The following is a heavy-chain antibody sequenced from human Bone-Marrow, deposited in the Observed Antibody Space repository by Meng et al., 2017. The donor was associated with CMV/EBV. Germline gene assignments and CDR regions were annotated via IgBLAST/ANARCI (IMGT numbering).Heavy chain of an antibody. CDR1: GGSISSSSYY. CDR2: IYYSGST. Sequence: SETLSLTCTVSGGSISSSSYYWGWIRQPPGKGLEWIGSIYYSGSTYYNPSLKSRVTISVDTSKNQFSLKLSSVTAADTAVYYCARDIVWLRGLDDWGQGTLVTVSS. V-gene: IGHV4-39*07. J-gene: IGHJ4*02. CDR3: ARDIVWLRGLDD. D-gene: IGHD5-12*01.